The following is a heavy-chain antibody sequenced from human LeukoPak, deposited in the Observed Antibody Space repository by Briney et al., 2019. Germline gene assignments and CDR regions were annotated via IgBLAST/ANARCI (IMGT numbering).Heavy chain of an antibody. CDR1: GGSFSGYY. D-gene: IGHD3-10*01. Sequence: SETLSLTCAVYGGSFSGYYWSWIRQPPGKGLEWIGEINHSGSTNYNPSLKSRVTISVGTSKNQFSLKLSSVTAADTAVYYCARGFGEFRPFDYRGQGTLVTVSS. V-gene: IGHV4-34*01. CDR2: INHSGST. CDR3: ARGFGEFRPFDY. J-gene: IGHJ4*02.